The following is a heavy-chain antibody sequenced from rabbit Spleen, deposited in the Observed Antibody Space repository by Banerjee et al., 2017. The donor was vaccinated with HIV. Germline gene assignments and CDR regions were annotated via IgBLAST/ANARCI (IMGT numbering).Heavy chain of an antibody. D-gene: IGHD7-1*01. CDR2: IYGGSSGST. Sequence: EESGGGLVKPGASLTLTCTASGFSFSSSSYMCWVRQAPWKGLEWIACIYGGSSGSTSYARAAKGLFSSNKSSSTTALLQMTMLTAADTASFCGARDFDGFTGCNFGWWGQGTLVTVS. CDR1: GFSFSSSSY. V-gene: IGHV1S40*01. J-gene: IGHJ4*01. CDR3: ARDFDGFTGCNFGW.